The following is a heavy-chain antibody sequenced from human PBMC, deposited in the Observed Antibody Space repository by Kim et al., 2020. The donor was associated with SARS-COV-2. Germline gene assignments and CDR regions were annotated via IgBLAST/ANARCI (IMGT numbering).Heavy chain of an antibody. V-gene: IGHV3-7*01. CDR1: GLNFNYYW. Sequence: GGSLRLSCAASGLNFNYYWMSWVRQAPGKGLEWVANINEDGTMINYVGSVEGRFTISRDNTKNSPYLHMSSLGSEDTATYYCARDQASAGLWGQGTLVTV. CDR3: ARDQASAGL. J-gene: IGHJ4*02. CDR2: INEDGTMI.